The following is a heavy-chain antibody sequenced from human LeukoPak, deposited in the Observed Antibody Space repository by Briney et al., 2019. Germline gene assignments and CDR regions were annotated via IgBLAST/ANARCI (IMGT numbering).Heavy chain of an antibody. Sequence: SETLSLTCTVSGGSISSYYWSWIREPPGKGLGWIGYIYYSGTTNYNPSLKSRVTISVDTSKNQFSLKLSSVTAADTAVYYCARGVYIAAAQYGYWGQGTLVTVSS. J-gene: IGHJ4*02. CDR2: IYYSGTT. D-gene: IGHD6-13*01. V-gene: IGHV4-59*01. CDR1: GGSISSYY. CDR3: ARGVYIAAAQYGY.